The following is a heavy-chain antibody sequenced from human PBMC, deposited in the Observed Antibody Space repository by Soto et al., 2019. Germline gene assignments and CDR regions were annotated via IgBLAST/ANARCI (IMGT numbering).Heavy chain of an antibody. D-gene: IGHD1-26*01. CDR3: SALGV. V-gene: IGHV3-15*07. CDR1: GFNFINAW. Sequence: EVQLVESGGGLMEPGGSLRLSCAASGFNFINAWMHWVRQAPGKGLEWVGRIKSKTDGGTTDYAAPVKGRLIISRDDSKNTLYLQINSLKMEDTAVYYCSALGVWGQGTTVTVSS. J-gene: IGHJ6*02. CDR2: IKSKTDGGTT.